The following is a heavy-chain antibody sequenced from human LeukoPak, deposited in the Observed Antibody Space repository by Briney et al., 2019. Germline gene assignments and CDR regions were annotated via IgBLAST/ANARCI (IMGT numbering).Heavy chain of an antibody. CDR3: ARHSPRGGDSFPLHY. J-gene: IGHJ4*02. V-gene: IGHV4-59*08. D-gene: IGHD3-16*01. Sequence: PSETLSLTCTVSGDSISSYYWSWIRQPPGKGLEWIAYIYYSGTTNYNPSLKSRVTISLDTSKNQFSLKLSSVTAADTAVYYCARHSPRGGDSFPLHYWGQGTLVTVSS. CDR2: IYYSGTT. CDR1: GDSISSYY.